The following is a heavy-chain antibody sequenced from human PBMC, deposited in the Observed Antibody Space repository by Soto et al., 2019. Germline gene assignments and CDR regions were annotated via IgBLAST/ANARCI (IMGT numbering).Heavy chain of an antibody. J-gene: IGHJ4*02. CDR3: AREKSANYYDSSGQEDY. CDR1: GYTFTSYG. D-gene: IGHD3-22*01. Sequence: QVQLVQSGAEVKKPGASVKVSCKASGYTFTSYGISWVRQAPGQGLEWMGWISAYNGNTNYAQKLQGRATMTTDTSTSTAYMELRSLRSDDTAVYYCAREKSANYYDSSGQEDYWGQGTLVTVSS. CDR2: ISAYNGNT. V-gene: IGHV1-18*04.